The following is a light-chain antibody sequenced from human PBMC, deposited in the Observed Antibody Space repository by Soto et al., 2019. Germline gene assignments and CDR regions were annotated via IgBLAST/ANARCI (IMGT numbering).Light chain of an antibody. CDR1: SGSIASNY. V-gene: IGLV6-57*04. J-gene: IGLJ2*01. Sequence: NFMLTQPHSVSDSPGKTVTISCTRSSGSIASNYVQWYQQRPGSAPTTVIYEDNQRPSGVPDRFSGSIDSSSNSASLTISGLKTEDEADYYCQSYDSSNPVVFGGGTQLTVL. CDR3: QSYDSSNPVV. CDR2: EDN.